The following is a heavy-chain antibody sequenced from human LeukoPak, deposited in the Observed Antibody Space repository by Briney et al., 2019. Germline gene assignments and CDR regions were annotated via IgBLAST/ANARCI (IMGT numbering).Heavy chain of an antibody. CDR3: ARAYSNYPLDAFDI. J-gene: IGHJ3*02. CDR2: MNPNSGNT. CDR1: GYTFTSFD. V-gene: IGHV1-8*01. D-gene: IGHD4-11*01. Sequence: ASVKVSCKASGYTFTSFDINWVRQATGQGLEWMGWMNPNSGNTGYTQKFQGRVTMTRNTSISTAYMELSSLRSEDTAVYYCARAYSNYPLDAFDIWGQGTMVTVSS.